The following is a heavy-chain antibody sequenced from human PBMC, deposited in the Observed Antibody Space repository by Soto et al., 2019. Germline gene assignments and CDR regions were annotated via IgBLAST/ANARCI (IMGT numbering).Heavy chain of an antibody. J-gene: IGHJ5*02. D-gene: IGHD6-13*01. V-gene: IGHV1-8*01. CDR1: GYTFTSYD. Sequence: GASVKVSCKSSGYTFTSYDINWVRQATGKGLEWMGWTNPNSGNTGYAQKFQGRVTMTRNTSISTAYMELSSLRSEDTAVYYCARGRQKSSSWFPNWFDPWGQGTLVTVSS. CDR2: TNPNSGNT. CDR3: ARGRQKSSSWFPNWFDP.